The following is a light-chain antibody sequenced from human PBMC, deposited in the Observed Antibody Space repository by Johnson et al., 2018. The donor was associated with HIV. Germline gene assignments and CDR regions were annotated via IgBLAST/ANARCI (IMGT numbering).Light chain of an antibody. CDR3: GTWDTSLSAGGV. CDR1: SSTIGNNY. Sequence: QSVLTQPPSVSAAPGQKVTISCSGSSSTIGNNYVSWYQVLPGTAPKLLIYKNDKRPSGIPDRFSGSKSGTSATLGITGPQTGDEADYYCGTWDTSLSAGGVFGTGTKVTVL. J-gene: IGLJ1*01. CDR2: KND. V-gene: IGLV1-51*02.